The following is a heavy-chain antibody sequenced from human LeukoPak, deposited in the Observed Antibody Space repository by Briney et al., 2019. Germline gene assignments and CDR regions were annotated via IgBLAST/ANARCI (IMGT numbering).Heavy chain of an antibody. CDR3: AKEGQHYDILTGYSPVDY. J-gene: IGHJ4*02. V-gene: IGHV3-23*01. Sequence: GGSLRLSCAASGFTFSSYAMSWVRQAPGKGLEWVSAISGSGGSTYYADSVKGRFTISRDNSKNTLYLQMNSLRAEDTAVYYCAKEGQHYDILTGYSPVDYWGQGTLVTVSS. D-gene: IGHD3-9*01. CDR2: ISGSGGST. CDR1: GFTFSSYA.